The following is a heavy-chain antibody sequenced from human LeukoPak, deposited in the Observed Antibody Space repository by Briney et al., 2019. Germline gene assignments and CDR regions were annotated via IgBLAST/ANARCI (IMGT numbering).Heavy chain of an antibody. J-gene: IGHJ4*02. V-gene: IGHV1-24*01. CDR2: FDPEDGET. CDR1: GYTLTELS. D-gene: IGHD1-26*01. CDR3: ATDQGKGDLYYFDY. Sequence: ASVKVSCKVSGYTLTELSMHRVRQAPGKGLEWMGGFDPEDGETIYAQKFQGRVTMTEDTSTDTAYMELSSLRSEDTAVYYCATDQGKGDLYYFDYWGQGTLVTVSS.